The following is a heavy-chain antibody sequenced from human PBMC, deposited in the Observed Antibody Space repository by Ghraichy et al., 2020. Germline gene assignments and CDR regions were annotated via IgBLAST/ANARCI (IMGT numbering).Heavy chain of an antibody. CDR1: GFTFSAYA. D-gene: IGHD5-18*01. Sequence: GGSLRLSCAASGFTFSAYAMSWVRQTPGKGLEWVSAISGSAGKTYYRDSVKGRFTISRDNSKNMLYLQMHSLRAEDTAVYYCAKERDSSGYFDYWGQGTLVTVSS. V-gene: IGHV3-23*01. CDR3: AKERDSSGYFDY. J-gene: IGHJ4*02. CDR2: ISGSAGKT.